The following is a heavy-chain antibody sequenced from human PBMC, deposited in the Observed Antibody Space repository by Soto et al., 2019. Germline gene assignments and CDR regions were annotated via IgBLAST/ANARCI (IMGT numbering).Heavy chain of an antibody. V-gene: IGHV4-61*01. CDR3: ARRYAGNFDY. CDR2: IYYSGST. Sequence: SETLSLTCTVSGGSVSSGSYYWSWIRQPPGKGLEWIGYIYYSGSTNYNPSLKSRVTISVDTSKNQISLKLSFVTAADTAVYYCARRYAGNFDYWGQGTLVTVSS. CDR1: GGSVSSGSYY. D-gene: IGHD2-8*01. J-gene: IGHJ4*02.